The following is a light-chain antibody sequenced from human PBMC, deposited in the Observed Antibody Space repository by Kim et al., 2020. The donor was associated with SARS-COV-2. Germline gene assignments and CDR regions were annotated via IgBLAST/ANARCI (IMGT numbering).Light chain of an antibody. CDR2: GAS. V-gene: IGKV3-20*01. CDR1: QSVSSRC. CDR3: QQYGSSPFT. J-gene: IGKJ3*01. Sequence: SPGERATSSCRASQSVSSRCLDWCQQKPGQAPRLLIYGASNRATGIPDRFSGSGSGTDFTLTISRLEPEDFAVYYCQQYGSSPFTFGPGTKVDIK.